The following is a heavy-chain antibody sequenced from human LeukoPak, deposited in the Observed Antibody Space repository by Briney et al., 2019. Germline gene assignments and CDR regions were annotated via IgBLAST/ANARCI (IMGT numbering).Heavy chain of an antibody. D-gene: IGHD1-26*01. V-gene: IGHV1-24*01. Sequence: GASVKVSCKVSGYTLTELSMHWVRQAPGEGLEWMGGFDPEDGETIYAQKFRGRVTMTEDTSTDTAYMELSSLRSEDTAVYYCATGGLGSWFDPWGQGTLVTVSS. CDR1: GYTLTELS. CDR2: FDPEDGET. CDR3: ATGGLGSWFDP. J-gene: IGHJ5*02.